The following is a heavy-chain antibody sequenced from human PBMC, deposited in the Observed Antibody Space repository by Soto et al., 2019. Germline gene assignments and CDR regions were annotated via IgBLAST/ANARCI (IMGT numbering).Heavy chain of an antibody. Sequence: QVQLQESGPGLVKPSQTLSLTCTVSGGSISSGGYYWSWIRQHPGKGVEWIGYIYYSGSTYYNPSLKSRVTISVDTSKNQFSLKLSSVTAADTAVYYCARDPGGSYFDYYYYYGMDVWGQGTTVTVSS. CDR2: IYYSGST. D-gene: IGHD1-26*01. CDR3: ARDPGGSYFDYYYYYGMDV. CDR1: GGSISSGGYY. V-gene: IGHV4-31*03. J-gene: IGHJ6*02.